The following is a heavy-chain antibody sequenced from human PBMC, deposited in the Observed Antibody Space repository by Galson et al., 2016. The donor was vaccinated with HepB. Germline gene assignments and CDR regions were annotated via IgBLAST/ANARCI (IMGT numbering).Heavy chain of an antibody. CDR3: AATPATPADFVVVPTAPLDN. CDR1: GFTFSSFA. D-gene: IGHD2-2*01. CDR2: ISGNGGFT. V-gene: IGHV3-23*01. J-gene: IGHJ4*02. Sequence: SLRLSCAASGFTFSSFAMSWVRQAPGKGLELVSSISGNGGFTIYEDSVEGRFTISRDKSKNTLYLQMNSLRAEDTAIYYCAATPATPADFVVVPTAPLDNWGQGTLVTVSS.